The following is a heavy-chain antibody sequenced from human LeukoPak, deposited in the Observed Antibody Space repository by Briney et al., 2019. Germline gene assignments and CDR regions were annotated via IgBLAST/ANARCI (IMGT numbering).Heavy chain of an antibody. CDR3: ARDYNRALEA. V-gene: IGHV4-39*07. J-gene: IGHJ1*01. D-gene: IGHD1-1*01. Sequence: SETLSLTCTVSGGSISSSSYYWGWIRQPPGKGLEWIGSIYYSGSTYYNPSLKSRVTISVDTSKNQFSPKLSSVTAADTAVYYCARDYNRALEAWGQGTLVTVSS. CDR2: IYYSGST. CDR1: GGSISSSSYY.